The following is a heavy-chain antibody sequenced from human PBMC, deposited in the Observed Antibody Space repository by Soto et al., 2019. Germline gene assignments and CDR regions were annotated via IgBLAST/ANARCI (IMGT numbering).Heavy chain of an antibody. D-gene: IGHD6-13*01. Sequence: QVQLVQSGAEVKKPGASVKVSCKASGYTFTSYDINWVRQATGQGIEWMGWINPNSGKTGYAQKFQGRVKMTRNTSISTAYMELSSLRSEDTAVYYCARQLVGRGNWFDPWGQGTLVTVSS. V-gene: IGHV1-8*01. CDR2: INPNSGKT. CDR1: GYTFTSYD. J-gene: IGHJ5*02. CDR3: ARQLVGRGNWFDP.